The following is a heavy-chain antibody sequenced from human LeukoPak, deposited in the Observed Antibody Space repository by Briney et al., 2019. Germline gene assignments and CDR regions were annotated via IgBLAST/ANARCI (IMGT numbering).Heavy chain of an antibody. J-gene: IGHJ6*03. CDR2: ISSSGSTR. V-gene: IGHV3-48*03. D-gene: IGHD6-13*01. Sequence: PGGSLRLSCAASGFTFNSYEMNWVRQAPGKGLEWVSYISSSGSTRYYADSVQGRFTLSRDNAKNSLSLQMNSLRAEDTAIYYCARQGYSSSWAMYYYYMDVWGKGTTVTVSS. CDR1: GFTFNSYE. CDR3: ARQGYSSSWAMYYYYMDV.